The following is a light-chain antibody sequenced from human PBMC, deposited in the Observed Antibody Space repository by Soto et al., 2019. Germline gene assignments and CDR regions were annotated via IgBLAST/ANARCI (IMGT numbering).Light chain of an antibody. CDR3: QKYDSAPLT. Sequence: DIQMTQSPSSLSASVGDTVTITCRASQGITNYLAWYQQKPGKIPKLLIYDASTLQSGVPSRFSGSGSGTDFTLTITSLQPEVVATYSCQKYDSAPLTFGGVTKVQIK. CDR1: QGITNY. CDR2: DAS. V-gene: IGKV1-27*01. J-gene: IGKJ4*01.